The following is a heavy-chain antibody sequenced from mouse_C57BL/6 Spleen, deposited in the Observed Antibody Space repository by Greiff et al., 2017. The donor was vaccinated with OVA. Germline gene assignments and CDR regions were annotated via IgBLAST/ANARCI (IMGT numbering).Heavy chain of an antibody. CDR3: ARWENGCYVCDY. Sequence: VQLQQSGPELVKPGASVKMSCKASGYTFTDYNMHWVKQSHGKSLEWIGYINPNNGGTSYNQKFKGKATLTVNKSSSTAYMELRSLTSEDSAVYYCARWENGCYVCDYWGQGTTLTVSS. J-gene: IGHJ2*01. D-gene: IGHD2-3*01. CDR2: INPNNGGT. V-gene: IGHV1-22*01. CDR1: GYTFTDYN.